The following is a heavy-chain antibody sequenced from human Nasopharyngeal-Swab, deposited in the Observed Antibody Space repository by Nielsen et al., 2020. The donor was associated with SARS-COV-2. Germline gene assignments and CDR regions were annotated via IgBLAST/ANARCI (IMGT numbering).Heavy chain of an antibody. Sequence: LETLSLTCTVSGGSISSSSYYWGWIRQPPGKGLEWIGSIYYSGSTYYNPSLKSRVTISVDTSKNQFSLKLSSVTAADTAVYYCARLSNWYFDLWGRGTLVTVSS. CDR3: ARLSNWYFDL. V-gene: IGHV4-39*01. J-gene: IGHJ2*01. CDR1: GGSISSSSYY. CDR2: IYYSGST.